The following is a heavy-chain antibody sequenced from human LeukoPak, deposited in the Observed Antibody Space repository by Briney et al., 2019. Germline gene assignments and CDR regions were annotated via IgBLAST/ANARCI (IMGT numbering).Heavy chain of an antibody. Sequence: GASVKVSCKASGYTFTSYDINWVRQATGQGLEWMGWMNPNSGNTGYAQKFQGRVTMTRNTSISTAYMELSSLRSEDTAVYYCARLLPFFDWLANYYYGMDVWDQGTTDTVSS. CDR3: ARLLPFFDWLANYYYGMDV. CDR1: GYTFTSYD. V-gene: IGHV1-8*01. J-gene: IGHJ6*02. CDR2: MNPNSGNT. D-gene: IGHD3-9*01.